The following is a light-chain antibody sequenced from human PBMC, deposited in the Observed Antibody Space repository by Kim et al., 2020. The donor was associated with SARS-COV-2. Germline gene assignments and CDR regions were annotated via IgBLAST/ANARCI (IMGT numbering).Light chain of an antibody. Sequence: EIVLTRSPGTLSLSPGERATLSCRASPSVSNTYVAWYQQKPGQAPRLLIYDTSSRATGIADRFSGSGSGTDFTLTISRLEPEDFAVFYCQHYGSPTLTFGGGTKVDIK. CDR1: PSVSNTY. V-gene: IGKV3-20*01. CDR2: DTS. J-gene: IGKJ4*01. CDR3: QHYGSPTLT.